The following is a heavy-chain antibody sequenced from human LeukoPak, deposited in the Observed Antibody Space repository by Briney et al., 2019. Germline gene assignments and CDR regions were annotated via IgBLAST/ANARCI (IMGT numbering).Heavy chain of an antibody. Sequence: TGGSLRLSCAASGFILSSYWMTWVRQAPGKGLEWVANIKQDGSEKYYVDSVKGRFTISRDNAKNSLYLQMNSLRDEDTAVYYCARSRGLDYWGQGTLVTVSS. J-gene: IGHJ4*02. CDR1: GFILSSYW. D-gene: IGHD3-16*01. V-gene: IGHV3-7*04. CDR2: IKQDGSEK. CDR3: ARSRGLDY.